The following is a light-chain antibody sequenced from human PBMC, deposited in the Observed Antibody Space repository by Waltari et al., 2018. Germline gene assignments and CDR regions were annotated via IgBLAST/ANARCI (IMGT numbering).Light chain of an antibody. J-gene: IGKJ4*01. CDR1: QNINNY. Sequence: DIQMTQSPSSLSASVGDRVPITCRASQNINNYLNWYHQTPGKAPKLLIYATSNLQSGVPSRFSGSGSGTDFTLTISSLQPEDFATYYCQQSYAIPLTFGGGTKVEI. V-gene: IGKV1-39*01. CDR2: ATS. CDR3: QQSYAIPLT.